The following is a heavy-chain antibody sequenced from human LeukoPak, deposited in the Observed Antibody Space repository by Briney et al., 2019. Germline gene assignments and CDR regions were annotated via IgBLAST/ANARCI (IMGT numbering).Heavy chain of an antibody. CDR2: INPNSGGT. J-gene: IGHJ5*02. Sequence: EASVKVSCKASGYTFTGYYMHWVRQAPGQGLEWMGWINPNSGGTNYAQKFQGRVTMTRDTSISTAYMELSRLRSDDTAVYYCARDHEWRGVFDPWGQGILVTVSS. CDR3: ARDHEWRGVFDP. V-gene: IGHV1-2*02. D-gene: IGHD2-8*01. CDR1: GYTFTGYY.